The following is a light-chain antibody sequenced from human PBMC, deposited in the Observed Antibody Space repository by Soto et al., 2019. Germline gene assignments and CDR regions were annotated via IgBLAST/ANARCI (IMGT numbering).Light chain of an antibody. Sequence: DILMTQSPSSQSASVGDRVTITCRASQGISNYLAWYQQKPGKVPKLLIYDASTLQSGIPSRFSGSGSGTDFTLTISSLQPEDVATYYCQKYNSVPFTFGPGTKVDIK. J-gene: IGKJ3*01. CDR1: QGISNY. CDR3: QKYNSVPFT. CDR2: DAS. V-gene: IGKV1-27*01.